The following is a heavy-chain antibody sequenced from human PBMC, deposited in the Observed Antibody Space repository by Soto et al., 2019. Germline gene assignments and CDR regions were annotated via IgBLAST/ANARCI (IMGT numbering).Heavy chain of an antibody. CDR1: GYTFTGYY. Sequence: QVQLVQSGAEVKKPGASVKVSCKASGYTFTGYYMHWVRQAPGQGLEWMGWINPNSGGTNYAQKFQGLVTMTRDTPISTAYMELSRLRSDDTGVYYCARASHGGNSVGGYWGKGTLVTVSS. D-gene: IGHD2-21*02. V-gene: IGHV1-2*04. CDR3: ARASHGGNSVGGY. CDR2: INPNSGGT. J-gene: IGHJ4*02.